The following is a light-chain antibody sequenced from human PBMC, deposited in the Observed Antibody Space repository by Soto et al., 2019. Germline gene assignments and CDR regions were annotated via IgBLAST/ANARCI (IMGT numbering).Light chain of an antibody. Sequence: DIQMTQSPSTLSAFVGDRVTITCRASQTIRTWLAWYQQKPGKAPELLIFDASSLESGVPARFSGSGSGTEFTLTISSLQPDDFAIYYCQQYTTYPQTFGQGTKVDIK. CDR3: QQYTTYPQT. V-gene: IGKV1-5*01. J-gene: IGKJ1*01. CDR2: DAS. CDR1: QTIRTW.